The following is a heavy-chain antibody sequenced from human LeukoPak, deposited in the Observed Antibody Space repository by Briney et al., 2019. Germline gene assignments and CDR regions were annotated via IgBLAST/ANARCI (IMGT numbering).Heavy chain of an antibody. V-gene: IGHV4-39*07. CDR2: IYYSGST. Sequence: SETLSLTCTVSGGSISSSSYYWGWIRQPPGKGLEWIGSIYYSGSTYYNPSLKSRVTISVDTSKNQFSLKLSSVTAADTAVYYCARERFRHYYDSSGYYHRWFDPWGQGTLVTVSS. J-gene: IGHJ5*02. D-gene: IGHD3-22*01. CDR1: GGSISSSSYY. CDR3: ARERFRHYYDSSGYYHRWFDP.